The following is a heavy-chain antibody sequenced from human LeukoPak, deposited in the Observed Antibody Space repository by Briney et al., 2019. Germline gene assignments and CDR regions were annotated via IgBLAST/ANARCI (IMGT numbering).Heavy chain of an antibody. CDR2: ISHDRSNN. J-gene: IGHJ4*02. Sequence: SGRSLRLSCAASGFTFSNYAMHWARQAPGKGLEWVAFISHDRSNNCHADSVKGRFTISRDKSKNTLYLQMNSLTDEDTAVYYCARDLSGSYMSDYWGQGTLVTVSS. CDR3: ARDLSGSYMSDY. D-gene: IGHD3-10*01. V-gene: IGHV3-30-3*01. CDR1: GFTFSNYA.